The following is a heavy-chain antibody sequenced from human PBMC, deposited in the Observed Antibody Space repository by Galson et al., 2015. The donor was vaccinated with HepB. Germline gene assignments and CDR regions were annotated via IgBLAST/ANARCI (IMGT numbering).Heavy chain of an antibody. CDR2: ISAYNGNT. V-gene: IGHV1-18*01. Sequence: SVKVSCKASGYTFASYGISWVRQAPGQGLEWMGWISAYNGNTNYAQKLQGRVTMTTDTSTSTAYMELRSLRSDDTAVYYCARDLEPHDFPAVWGKGTTVTVSS. D-gene: IGHD1-14*01. CDR1: GYTFASYG. CDR3: ARDLEPHDFPAV. J-gene: IGHJ6*04.